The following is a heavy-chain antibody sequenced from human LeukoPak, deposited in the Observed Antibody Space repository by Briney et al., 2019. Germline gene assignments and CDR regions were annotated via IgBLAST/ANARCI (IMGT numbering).Heavy chain of an antibody. CDR1: GYTFTGYY. Sequence: VASVKVSCKASGYTFTGYYMHWVRQAPGQGLEWMGWINPNSGGTNYAQKFQGRVTMTRDTSISTAYMELSRLRSDDTAVYYCARDNGYSSSSELDYWGQGTLVTVSS. CDR3: ARDNGYSSSSELDY. V-gene: IGHV1-2*02. D-gene: IGHD6-13*01. J-gene: IGHJ4*02. CDR2: INPNSGGT.